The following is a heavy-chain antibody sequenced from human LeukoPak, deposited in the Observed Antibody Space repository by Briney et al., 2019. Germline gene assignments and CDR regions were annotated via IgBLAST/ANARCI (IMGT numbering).Heavy chain of an antibody. V-gene: IGHV4-59*08. CDR1: GGPKNLYH. Sequence: ADPLSLPCSLWGGPKNLYHGRWPPHPTEKALEWMGYIYNNGRTNYNPSHKSRVTMSLDTSKNQFSLNLRSVTAADAAVYYCARHDYYYDSSTYHAAFDTWGQGTMVTVSS. D-gene: IGHD3-22*01. CDR2: IYNNGRT. J-gene: IGHJ3*02. CDR3: ARHDYYYDSSTYHAAFDT.